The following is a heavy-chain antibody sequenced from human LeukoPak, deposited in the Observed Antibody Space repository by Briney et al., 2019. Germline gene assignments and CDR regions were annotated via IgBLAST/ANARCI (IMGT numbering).Heavy chain of an antibody. V-gene: IGHV3-11*03. Sequence: GGSLRLSCAASGFSFSVYYMNWIRQAPGKGLEWVSYISSSATYTDYAGSVKGRFTVSRDNAKNSLYLQMNSLRAEDTAVYYCARSFYDFLNGPYEEAFDMWGQGAMVTVSS. CDR1: GFSFSVYY. D-gene: IGHD3-3*01. CDR2: ISSSATYT. J-gene: IGHJ3*02. CDR3: ARSFYDFLNGPYEEAFDM.